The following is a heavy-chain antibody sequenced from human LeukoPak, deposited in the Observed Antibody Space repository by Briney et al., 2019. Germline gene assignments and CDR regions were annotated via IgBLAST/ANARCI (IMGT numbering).Heavy chain of an antibody. CDR1: GYTFTGYY. CDR2: INPNSGGT. Sequence: GASVKVSCKASGYTFTGYYMHWVRQAPGQGLEWMGWINPNSGGTNYAQKFQGRVTMTRDTSISTAYMELSRLRSDDTAVYYCAREVGESKYYFDYWGQGTLVTVSS. D-gene: IGHD1-26*01. V-gene: IGHV1-2*02. J-gene: IGHJ4*02. CDR3: AREVGESKYYFDY.